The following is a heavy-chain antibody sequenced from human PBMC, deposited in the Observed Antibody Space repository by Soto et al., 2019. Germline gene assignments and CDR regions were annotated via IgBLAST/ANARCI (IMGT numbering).Heavy chain of an antibody. CDR2: ISGSGGST. D-gene: IGHD3-3*01. J-gene: IGHJ6*02. CDR3: AEDLAANFGVVINYVYGMDV. V-gene: IGHV3-23*01. CDR1: GFTFSSYA. Sequence: GGSLRLSCAASGFTFSSYAMSWVRQAPGKGLEWVSAISGSGGSTYYANSVKGRFTISRDNSKNTLYLQVNSLRAEDTAVYYCAEDLAANFGVVINYVYGMDVWGQGTTVTVSS.